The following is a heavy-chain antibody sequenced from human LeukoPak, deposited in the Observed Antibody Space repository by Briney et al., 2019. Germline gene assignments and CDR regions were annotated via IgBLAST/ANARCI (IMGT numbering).Heavy chain of an antibody. J-gene: IGHJ6*02. Sequence: GSLRLSCAASGFTVSSNYMSWVRQAPGKGLEWVSVIYSGGSTYYADSVKGRFTISRDNSKNTLYLQMNSLRAEDTAVYYCARGSVIQYGGWSPYHYYYGMDVWGQGTTVTVSS. CDR3: ARGSVIQYGGWSPYHYYYGMDV. V-gene: IGHV3-66*01. D-gene: IGHD6-19*01. CDR1: GFTVSSNY. CDR2: IYSGGST.